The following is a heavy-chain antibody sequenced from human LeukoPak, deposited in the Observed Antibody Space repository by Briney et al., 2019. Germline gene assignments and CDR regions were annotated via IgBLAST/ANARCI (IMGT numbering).Heavy chain of an antibody. D-gene: IGHD1-20*01. J-gene: IGHJ6*03. V-gene: IGHV4-4*07. CDR2: IYTSGST. Sequence: SETLSLTCTVSGGSLSSYYWSWIRQPAGKGLEWIGRIYTSGSTNYNPSLKSRVTMSVDTSKNQFSLKLSSVTAADTAVYYCAILPNWNYDYYMDVWGKGTTVTVSS. CDR3: AILPNWNYDYYMDV. CDR1: GGSLSSYY.